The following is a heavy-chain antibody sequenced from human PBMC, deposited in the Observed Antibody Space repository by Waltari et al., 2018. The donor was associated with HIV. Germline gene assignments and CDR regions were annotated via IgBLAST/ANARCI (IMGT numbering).Heavy chain of an antibody. CDR2: MNPNSGNT. D-gene: IGHD3-16*01. Sequence: QVQLVQSGAEVKKPGASVKVSCRTSGYNFPNHDINWVRQAAGQGLEWMGWMNPNSGNTGFAQNFQGRVTMTRNSSISTAYMELRSLKSEDTALYYCARSLTSRPGYGGVMAFWGQGSLVTVSS. V-gene: IGHV1-8*01. CDR3: ARSLTSRPGYGGVMAF. CDR1: GYNFPNHD. J-gene: IGHJ4*02.